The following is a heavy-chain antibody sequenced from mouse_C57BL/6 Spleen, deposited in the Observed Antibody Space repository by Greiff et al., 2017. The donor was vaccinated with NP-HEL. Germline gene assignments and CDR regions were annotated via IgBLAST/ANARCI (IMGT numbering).Heavy chain of an antibody. V-gene: IGHV1-69*01. CDR2: IDPSDSYT. Sequence: VQLQQPGAELVMPGASVKLSCKASGYTFTSYWMHWVKQRPGQGLEWIGEIDPSDSYTNYNQKFKGKSTLTVDKSSSTAYMQLSSLTSEDSAVYYCARWAYYSNYEAYWGQGTLVTVSA. D-gene: IGHD2-5*01. CDR3: ARWAYYSNYEAY. CDR1: GYTFTSYW. J-gene: IGHJ3*01.